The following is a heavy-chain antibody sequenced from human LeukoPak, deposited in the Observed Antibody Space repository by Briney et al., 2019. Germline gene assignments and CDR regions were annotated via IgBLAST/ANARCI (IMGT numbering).Heavy chain of an antibody. Sequence: GGSLRLSCAASGFTFSSYGMPWVRQAPGKGLEWVAVIWYDGSNKYYADSVKGRFTISRDNSKTTLCLQMNSLIAEDTAVYYCARDLSNITMVRGAYGDDYWGQGTLVTVSS. J-gene: IGHJ4*02. CDR1: GFTFSSYG. V-gene: IGHV3-33*01. D-gene: IGHD3-10*01. CDR2: IWYDGSNK. CDR3: ARDLSNITMVRGAYGDDY.